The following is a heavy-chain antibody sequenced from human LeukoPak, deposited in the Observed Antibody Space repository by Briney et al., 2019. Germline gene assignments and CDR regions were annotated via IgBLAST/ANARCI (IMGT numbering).Heavy chain of an antibody. D-gene: IGHD1-26*01. J-gene: IGHJ4*02. CDR2: IKGDGSEK. CDR1: GLNFGAYW. V-gene: IGHV3-7*01. Sequence: GGSLRLSCVASGLNFGAYWMNWARQAPGKGLEWVANIKGDGSEKKYVEYVKGRFSISRDNAKNSLYLQMVSLRVEDTAVYYCARDLGYYRADYWGQGTLLTVSS. CDR3: ARDLGYYRADY.